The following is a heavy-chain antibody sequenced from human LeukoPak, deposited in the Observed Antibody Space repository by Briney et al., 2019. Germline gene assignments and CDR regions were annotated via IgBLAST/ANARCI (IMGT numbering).Heavy chain of an antibody. J-gene: IGHJ4*02. CDR2: TYYRSKWSF. CDR1: GDSIFTNNVA. CDR3: ARGKYSSFDN. V-gene: IGHV6-1*01. Sequence: SQTLSLTCAISGDSIFTNNVAWNWIRQSPSRGLEWLGRTYYRSKWSFDYAVSVKSRITINADTSKNQFSLQLSSVTPEDTAVYYCARGKYSSFDNWGQGTLVTVSS. D-gene: IGHD2-21*01.